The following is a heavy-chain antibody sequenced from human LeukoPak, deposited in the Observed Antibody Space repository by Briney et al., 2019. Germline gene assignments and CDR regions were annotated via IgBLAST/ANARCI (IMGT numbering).Heavy chain of an antibody. D-gene: IGHD3-10*01. CDR3: ARVEYYYGSGSYRVFYY. Sequence: PGGSLRLSCAASGFTFSSYSMNWVRQAPGKGLEWVSSISSSSSYIYYADSVKGRFTISRDNAKNSLYLQMNSLRAEDTAVYYCARVEYYYGSGSYRVFYYWGQGTLVTVSS. CDR2: ISSSSSYI. J-gene: IGHJ4*02. V-gene: IGHV3-21*01. CDR1: GFTFSSYS.